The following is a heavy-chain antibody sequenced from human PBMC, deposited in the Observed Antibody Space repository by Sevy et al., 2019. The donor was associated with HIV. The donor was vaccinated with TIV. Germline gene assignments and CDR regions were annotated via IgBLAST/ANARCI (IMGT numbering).Heavy chain of an antibody. J-gene: IGHJ6*02. V-gene: IGHV3-33*01. Sequence: GGSLRLSCVTSGFNFSHYGIHWVRQSPGKGMEWVAIIWYDGINKFYADSMKGPFTISRDNSKNTLYLQMNSVRAEDTAVYYCAIDWTYDDTSSGCRYYGMDVWGPGTTVTVSS. CDR2: IWYDGINK. D-gene: IGHD3-9*01. CDR1: GFNFSHYG. CDR3: AIDWTYDDTSSGCRYYGMDV.